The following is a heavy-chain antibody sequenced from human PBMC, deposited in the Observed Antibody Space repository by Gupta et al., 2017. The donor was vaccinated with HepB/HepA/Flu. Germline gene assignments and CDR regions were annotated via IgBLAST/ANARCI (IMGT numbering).Heavy chain of an antibody. CDR2: IKEDGSQK. CDR1: GFTFSSFW. D-gene: IGHD3-16*01. Sequence: EVHVVESGGALVQPGESLRLCCTVSGFTFSSFWMGWVRRAPGKGLEWVATIKEDGSQKYYVDAVKGRFIISRDNTKNSLYLQMNSLRAEDTAIYYCARGWGAYWGQGTLVSVSS. J-gene: IGHJ4*02. V-gene: IGHV3-7*01. CDR3: ARGWGAY.